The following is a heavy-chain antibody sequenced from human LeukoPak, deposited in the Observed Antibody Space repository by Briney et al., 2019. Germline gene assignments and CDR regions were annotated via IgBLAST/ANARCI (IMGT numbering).Heavy chain of an antibody. CDR2: INPSGGST. CDR1: GYTFTSYY. V-gene: IGHV1-46*01. Sequence: GASVKVSCKASGYTFTSYYMHWVRQAPGQGLEWMGIINPSGGSTSYAQKFQGRVTMTRETSTSTVYMELSSLRSEDTAVYYCARGGQPIRFLEWLSLQDWFDPWGQGTLVTVSS. CDR3: ARGGQPIRFLEWLSLQDWFDP. J-gene: IGHJ5*02. D-gene: IGHD3-3*01.